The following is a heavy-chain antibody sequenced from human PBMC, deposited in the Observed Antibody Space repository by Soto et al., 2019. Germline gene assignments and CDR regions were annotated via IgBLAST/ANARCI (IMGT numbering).Heavy chain of an antibody. Sequence: QVQLVQSGAEMKKPGSSVKVSCQSSGGTFNTYAMNWVRQAPGQGPEWMGDISPMFGAANYAPKSQGRVTITADESTGTSYMQSGSLTSEDTALYICAREVQVHTPAFVYWGQGTLVTVSS. D-gene: IGHD3-10*01. CDR1: GGTFNTYA. CDR3: AREVQVHTPAFVY. J-gene: IGHJ4*02. CDR2: ISPMFGAA. V-gene: IGHV1-69*19.